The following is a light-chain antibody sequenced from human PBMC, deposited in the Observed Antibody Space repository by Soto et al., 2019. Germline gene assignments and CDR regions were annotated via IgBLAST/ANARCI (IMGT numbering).Light chain of an antibody. CDR3: QQYGSSLPWT. V-gene: IGKV3-20*01. J-gene: IGKJ1*01. CDR1: QSVRTK. Sequence: ETVMTQSPATLSVSPGERATLSCRASQSVRTKLAWYQQKPGQAPRLLIYGASSRATGIPARFSGSGSGTEFTLTISRLEPEDFAVYYCQQYGSSLPWTFGQGTKVDIK. CDR2: GAS.